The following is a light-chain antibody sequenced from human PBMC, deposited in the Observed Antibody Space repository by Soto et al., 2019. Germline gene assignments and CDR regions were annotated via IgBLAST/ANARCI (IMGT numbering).Light chain of an antibody. CDR1: QSVSSSY. CDR3: QQHGSSPYT. V-gene: IGKV3-20*01. Sequence: EIVLTQSPGTLSLSPGERATLSCRASQSVSSSYLAWYQQKPGQAPRLLIYDASSRATGIPDRFSGSGSGTDFTLTISRLEPEDFAVYFCQQHGSSPYTFGQGTKLAIK. J-gene: IGKJ2*01. CDR2: DAS.